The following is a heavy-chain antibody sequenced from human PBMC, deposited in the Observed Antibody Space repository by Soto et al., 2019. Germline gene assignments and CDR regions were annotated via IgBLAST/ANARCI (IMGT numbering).Heavy chain of an antibody. CDR1: GFTFSSYA. Sequence: EVQLLESGGGLVQPGGSLRFSCAASGFTFSSYAMSWVRQAPGKALEWVSAISGSGGSTYYADTVKGRFTISRGNPKNTVYLQMNSLSAENTAVYYCAKDFYGGSYLRPFGYWGERTLVIVCS. J-gene: IGHJ4*02. CDR3: AKDFYGGSYLRPFGY. D-gene: IGHD1-26*01. CDR2: ISGSGGST. V-gene: IGHV3-23*01.